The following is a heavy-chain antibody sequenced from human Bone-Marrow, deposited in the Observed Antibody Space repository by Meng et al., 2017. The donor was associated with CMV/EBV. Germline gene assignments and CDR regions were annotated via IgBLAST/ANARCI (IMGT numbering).Heavy chain of an antibody. J-gene: IGHJ5*02. Sequence: SNWWSWIRQPPGKGLEWIGYIYYSGSTNYNPSLKSRVTISVDTSKNQFSLKLSSVTAADTAVYYCARGGRYYDFWSGYYKNNWFDPWGQGTLVTVSS. CDR2: IYYSGST. V-gene: IGHV4-59*01. CDR3: ARGGRYYDFWSGYYKNNWFDP. CDR1: SNW. D-gene: IGHD3-3*01.